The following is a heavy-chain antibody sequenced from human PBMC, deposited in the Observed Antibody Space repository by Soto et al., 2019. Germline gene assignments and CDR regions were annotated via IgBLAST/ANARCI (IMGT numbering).Heavy chain of an antibody. CDR1: GGTFSTYD. V-gene: IGHV1-69*01. CDR2: IIPLFGTA. CDR3: AINEGTDGYKFAY. J-gene: IGHJ4*02. D-gene: IGHD5-12*01. Sequence: QVQLVQSGAEVKKPGSSVKVSCKASGGTFSTYDICWVRQAPGQGLEWMGGIIPLFGTANYAQKFQGRATIIADESTRTFYMELRSLRSEDTVVYYCAINEGTDGYKFAYWGQGTLVTVSS.